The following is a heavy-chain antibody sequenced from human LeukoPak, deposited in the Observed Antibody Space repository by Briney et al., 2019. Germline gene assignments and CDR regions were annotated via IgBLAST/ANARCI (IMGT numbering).Heavy chain of an antibody. Sequence: TETLSLTCAVYGGSFSGYYWSWIRQPPGKGLEWIGYIYYSGSTNYNPSLKSRVTISVDTSKNQFSLRLSSVTAADTAVYYCARLGYSSGWYQRGYFDYWGQGTLATVSS. V-gene: IGHV4-59*08. D-gene: IGHD6-19*01. CDR1: GGSFSGYY. CDR3: ARLGYSSGWYQRGYFDY. J-gene: IGHJ4*02. CDR2: IYYSGST.